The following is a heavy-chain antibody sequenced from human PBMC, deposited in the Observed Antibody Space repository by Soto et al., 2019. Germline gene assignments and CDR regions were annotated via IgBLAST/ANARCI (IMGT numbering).Heavy chain of an antibody. D-gene: IGHD3-3*01. Sequence: PSETLSLTCTVSGGSVSSGSYYWSWIRQPPGKGLEWIGYIYYSGSTNYNPSLKSRVTISVDTSKIQFSLKLSSVTAADTAVYYCARGLSHYYDFWSGYYTLNWFDPWGQGTLVTVSS. CDR3: ARGLSHYYDFWSGYYTLNWFDP. CDR2: IYYSGST. J-gene: IGHJ5*02. CDR1: GGSVSSGSYY. V-gene: IGHV4-61*01.